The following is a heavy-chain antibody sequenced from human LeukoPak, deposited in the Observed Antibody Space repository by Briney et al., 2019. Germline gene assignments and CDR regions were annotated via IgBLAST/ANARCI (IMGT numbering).Heavy chain of an antibody. CDR3: ARGGFSGSYLAYFDY. CDR1: GFTFNTYT. D-gene: IGHD1-26*01. V-gene: IGHV3-21*01. CDR2: ISSSSSYI. J-gene: IGHJ4*02. Sequence: GGSLRLSCAASGFTFNTYTMAWVRQAPGKGLEWVSSISSSSSYIYYADSVKGRFTISRDNAKNSLYLQMNSLRAEDTAVYYCARGGFSGSYLAYFDYWGQGTLVTVSS.